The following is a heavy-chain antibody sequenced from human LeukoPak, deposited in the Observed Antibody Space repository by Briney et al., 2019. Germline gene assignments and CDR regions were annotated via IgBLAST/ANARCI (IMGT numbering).Heavy chain of an antibody. J-gene: IGHJ4*02. CDR2: ISGSGGST. CDR3: ATHTYFDY. V-gene: IGHV3-23*01. Sequence: GGSLRLSCTASGFTINRNAMNWVRQAPGKGLEWVSIISGSGGSTYYADSVKGRFTISRDNSKNTLYLQMNSLRVEATAVYYCATHTYFDYWGQGTLVTVSS. CDR1: GFTINRNA.